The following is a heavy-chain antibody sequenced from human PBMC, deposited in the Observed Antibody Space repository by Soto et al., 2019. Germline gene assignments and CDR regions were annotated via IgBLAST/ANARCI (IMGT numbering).Heavy chain of an antibody. J-gene: IGHJ4*02. CDR2: INPSGGST. CDR3: ARGRPSFWSGYYTEYFDY. Sequence: GASVKVSCKASGYTFTSYYMHWVRQAPGQGLEWMGIINPSGGSTSYAQKFQGRVTMTRDTSTSTVYMELSSLRSEDTAVYYCARGRPSFWSGYYTEYFDYWGQGTLVTVSS. V-gene: IGHV1-46*01. CDR1: GYTFTSYY. D-gene: IGHD3-3*01.